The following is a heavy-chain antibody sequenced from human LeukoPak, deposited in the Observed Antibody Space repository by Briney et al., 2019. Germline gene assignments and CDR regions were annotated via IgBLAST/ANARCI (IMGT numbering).Heavy chain of an antibody. D-gene: IGHD5-18*01. CDR1: GYTFTSYY. V-gene: IGHV1-46*01. J-gene: IGHJ2*01. Sequence: ASVKVSCKESGYTFTSYYMHWVRQAPRQGLEWMGIINPSGGSTSYAQKFQGRVTMTRDTSTSTVYMELSSLRSEDTAVYYCARDPGREYDVDTAMGSPPDWYFDLWGRGTLVTVSS. CDR3: ARDPGREYDVDTAMGSPPDWYFDL. CDR2: INPSGGST.